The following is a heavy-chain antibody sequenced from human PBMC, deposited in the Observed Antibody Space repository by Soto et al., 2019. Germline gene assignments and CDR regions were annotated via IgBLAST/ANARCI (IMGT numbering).Heavy chain of an antibody. D-gene: IGHD1-26*01. CDR3: ARISPLEWELLFDY. CDR2: IKKDGIEK. J-gene: IGHJ4*02. V-gene: IGHV3-7*01. CDR1: GFEFSAYW. Sequence: GSLRLSCAASGFEFSAYWMTWVRQAPGKGLEWVANIKKDGIEKYYGDSVRGRFSVFRDNAKNAAYLQMNRLKGEDTAVYYCARISPLEWELLFDYWGQGTLVTVSS.